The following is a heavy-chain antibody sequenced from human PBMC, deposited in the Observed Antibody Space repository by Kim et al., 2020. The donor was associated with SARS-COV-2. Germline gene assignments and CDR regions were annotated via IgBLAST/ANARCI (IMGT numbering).Heavy chain of an antibody. J-gene: IGHJ6*03. Sequence: GGSLRLSCAASGFTFDDYVIHWVRQAPGKGLEWVSFISGGGGTTYYADSVNGRVTVSGDNRRNSLYLQMNSLRSEDTALYSCARNGIWTSSAYYYYYYMDVWGKGTTVTVSS. CDR1: GFTFDDYV. CDR2: ISGGGGTT. D-gene: IGHD2-15*01. V-gene: IGHV3-43*02. CDR3: ARNGIWTSSAYYYYYYMDV.